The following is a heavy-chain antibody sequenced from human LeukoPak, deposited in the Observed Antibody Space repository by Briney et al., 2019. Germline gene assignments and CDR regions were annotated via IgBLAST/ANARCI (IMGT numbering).Heavy chain of an antibody. J-gene: IGHJ5*02. D-gene: IGHD2-15*01. Sequence: PSETLSLTCTVSGGSITSGSYYWGWIRQPPGKGLEWIGSIYYSGSTYYNPSLKSRVTISVDTSNKLFSLKLSSVTAADTAVYYCARVSCSGGACPFGSWFDPWGQGTLVTASS. CDR1: GGSITSGSYY. V-gene: IGHV4-39*02. CDR2: IYYSGST. CDR3: ARVSCSGGACPFGSWFDP.